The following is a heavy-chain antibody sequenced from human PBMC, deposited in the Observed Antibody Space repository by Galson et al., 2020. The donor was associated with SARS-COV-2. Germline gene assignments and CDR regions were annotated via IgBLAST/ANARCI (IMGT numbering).Heavy chain of an antibody. CDR2: ISYDGSNQ. CDR1: GFAFSVYG. CDR3: ANLPHRGELSLSQYDMDV. V-gene: IGHV3-30*18. Sequence: TGGSLRLSCTASGFAFSVYGMHWVRQAPGKGLEWLTVISYDGSNQFYADSVKGRFTISRDNSKNTLYLQMNSLRAEDTAVYYCANLPHRGELSLSQYDMDVWGQGTTVTVSS. D-gene: IGHD3-16*02. J-gene: IGHJ6*02.